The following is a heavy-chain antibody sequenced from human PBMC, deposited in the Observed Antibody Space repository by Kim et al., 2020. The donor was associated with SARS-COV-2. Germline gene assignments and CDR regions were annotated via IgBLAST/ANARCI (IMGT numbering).Heavy chain of an antibody. CDR3: ASGSGMSGYDSYYFDY. D-gene: IGHD5-12*01. J-gene: IGHJ4*02. V-gene: IGHV4-34*01. CDR1: GGSFSGYY. CDR2: INHSGST. Sequence: SETLSLTCAVYGGSFSGYYWSWIRQPPGKGLEWIGEINHSGSTNYNPSLKSRVTISVDTSKNQFSLKLSSVTAADTAVYYCASGSGMSGYDSYYFDYWGQGTLVTVSS.